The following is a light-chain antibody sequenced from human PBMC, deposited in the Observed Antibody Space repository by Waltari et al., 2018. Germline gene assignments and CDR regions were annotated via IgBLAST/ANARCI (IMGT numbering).Light chain of an antibody. V-gene: IGKV1-27*01. J-gene: IGKJ4*01. CDR3: QQYSSGPLA. CDR1: QDIRNS. CDR2: GAS. Sequence: DIQMTQSPSSLSTSAGDRVTITCRASQDIRNSLAWYQQKPGRAPQLLIYGASTLRSGVPSRFSGSGSATDFILTINSLQPEDVAIYYCQQYSSGPLAFGGGTKVEI.